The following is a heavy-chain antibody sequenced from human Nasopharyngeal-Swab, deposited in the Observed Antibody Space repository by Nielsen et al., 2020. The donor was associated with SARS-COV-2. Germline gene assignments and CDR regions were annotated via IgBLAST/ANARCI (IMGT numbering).Heavy chain of an antibody. V-gene: IGHV3-21*01. Sequence: GESLKISCAASGFTFSSYSMNRVRQAPGKGLEWVSSISSSSSYIYYADSVKGRFTISRDNAKNSLYLQMNSLRAEDTAVYYCARSQGERRAGAFDIWGQGTMVTVSS. J-gene: IGHJ3*02. CDR2: ISSSSSYI. D-gene: IGHD1-1*01. CDR1: GFTFSSYS. CDR3: ARSQGERRAGAFDI.